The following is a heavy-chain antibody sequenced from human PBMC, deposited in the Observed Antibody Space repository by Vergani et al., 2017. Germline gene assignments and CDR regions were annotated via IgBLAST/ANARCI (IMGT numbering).Heavy chain of an antibody. CDR2: IIPILGIA. J-gene: IGHJ3*02. CDR1: GGTFSSYA. V-gene: IGHV1-69*04. Sequence: QVQLVQSGAEVKKPGSSVKVSCKASGGTFSSYAISWVRQAPGQGLEWMGRIIPILGIANYAQKFQGRVTSTADKSTSTAYMELSSLRSEDTAVYYCATDRQYYYDSSGYYSGAFDIWGQGTMVTVSS. CDR3: ATDRQYYYDSSGYYSGAFDI. D-gene: IGHD3-22*01.